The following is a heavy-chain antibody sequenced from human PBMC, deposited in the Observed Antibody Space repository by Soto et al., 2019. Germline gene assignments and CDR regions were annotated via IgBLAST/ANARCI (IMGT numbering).Heavy chain of an antibody. Sequence: GGSLRLFCVTSAFSLTRCSMSWVRQTPGKGLEWVSALSRSGGATYYADSVKGRFTISRDTSTNTLYLQMSNLRAEDTAIYYCAKGEMATIRNSFDPWGQGTLVTVSS. CDR3: AKGEMATIRNSFDP. D-gene: IGHD5-12*01. CDR1: AFSLTRCS. J-gene: IGHJ5*02. V-gene: IGHV3-23*01. CDR2: LSRSGGAT.